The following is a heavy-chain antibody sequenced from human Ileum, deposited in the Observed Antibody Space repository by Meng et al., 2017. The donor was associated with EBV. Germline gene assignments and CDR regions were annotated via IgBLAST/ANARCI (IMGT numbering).Heavy chain of an antibody. D-gene: IGHD1-14*01. CDR3: AGRNNWFDP. J-gene: IGHJ5*02. CDR1: GFTFSDYS. CDR2: IGLSADAI. Sequence: IQWGWAGGGLVKPRGSLILSWAASGFTFSDYSLSWIRQAPGKGLQVIASIGLSADAIYYADSVKGRFTISRDNANNSLYLQMNNLRVDETAVYYCAGRNNWFDPWGQGTLVTVSS. V-gene: IGHV3-11*01.